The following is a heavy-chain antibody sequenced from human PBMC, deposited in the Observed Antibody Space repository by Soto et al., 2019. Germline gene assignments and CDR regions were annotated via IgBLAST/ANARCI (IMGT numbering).Heavy chain of an antibody. V-gene: IGHV3-21*06. CDR2: ISWNGKEI. CDR3: VKDSSWEPRILDF. D-gene: IGHD1-26*01. CDR1: GFPFSAYN. Sequence: VQLVESGGGLVKPGGSLRLSCTGSGFPFSAYNINWVRQAPGKGLEWVSGISWNGKEIGYADSVKGRFIVSRDNAKNSLYLQLNSLRVEDTALYFCVKDSSWEPRILDFWGQGTRVTVSS. J-gene: IGHJ3*01.